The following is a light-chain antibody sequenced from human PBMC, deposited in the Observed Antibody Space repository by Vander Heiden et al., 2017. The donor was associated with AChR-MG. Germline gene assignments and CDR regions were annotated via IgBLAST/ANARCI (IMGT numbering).Light chain of an antibody. J-gene: IGKJ1*01. Sequence: EFVLNQPQATLSSSPGERATLSCRASQSVSSYLAWYQQKPGQAPRLLIYDASNRATGIPARFSGSGSGTDFTLTISSLEPEDFAVYYCQQRSNWPRTFGQGTKVEIK. V-gene: IGKV3-11*01. CDR2: DAS. CDR1: QSVSSY. CDR3: QQRSNWPRT.